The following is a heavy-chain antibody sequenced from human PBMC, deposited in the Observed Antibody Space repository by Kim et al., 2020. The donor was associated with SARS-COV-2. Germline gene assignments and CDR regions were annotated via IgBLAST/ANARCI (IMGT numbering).Heavy chain of an antibody. V-gene: IGHV3-48*02. Sequence: GGSLRLSCAASGFTFSKYSMNWVRQAPGKGLEWLSYITGSSSEIYYADFVKGRFTISRDNAKNSLYLQMNSLRDEDTAVYYCASTERYSSTSAGAFDIWGQGTMVTVSS. CDR3: ASTERYSSTSAGAFDI. D-gene: IGHD6-13*01. CDR2: ITGSSSEI. CDR1: GFTFSKYS. J-gene: IGHJ3*02.